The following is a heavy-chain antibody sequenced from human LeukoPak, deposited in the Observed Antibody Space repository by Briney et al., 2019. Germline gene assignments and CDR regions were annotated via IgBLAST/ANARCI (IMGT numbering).Heavy chain of an antibody. V-gene: IGHV1-2*02. J-gene: IGHJ3*02. CDR2: INPNSGGT. Sequence: ASVKVSCRASGYTFTGYYMHWVRKAPGQGLEWMGWINPNSGGTNYAQKFQGRVTMTRDTSISTAYMELSRLRSDDTAVYYCANLAYCGGDCYRPWAFDIWGQGTMVTVSS. CDR1: GYTFTGYY. CDR3: ANLAYCGGDCYRPWAFDI. D-gene: IGHD2-21*02.